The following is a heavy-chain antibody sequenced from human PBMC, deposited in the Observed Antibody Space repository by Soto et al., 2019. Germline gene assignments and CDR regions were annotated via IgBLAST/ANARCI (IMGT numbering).Heavy chain of an antibody. Sequence: PGGSLRLSCAASGFTFSSYWMSWGRQAPGKGLEWVANIKQDGSEKYYLDSVKGRFTISRDNAKNSLYLQMNSLRAEDTAVYYCARAYYFWSGHPSGRYVCGQGTTVTVS. V-gene: IGHV3-7*01. D-gene: IGHD3-3*01. J-gene: IGHJ6*02. CDR3: ARAYYFWSGHPSGRYV. CDR2: IKQDGSEK. CDR1: GFTFSSYW.